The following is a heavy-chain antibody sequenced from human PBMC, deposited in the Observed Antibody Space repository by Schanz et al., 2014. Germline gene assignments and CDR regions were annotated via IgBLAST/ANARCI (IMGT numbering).Heavy chain of an antibody. V-gene: IGHV3-23*04. CDR2: LSGSGGST. CDR1: GFTVSSNH. CDR3: AKQIHYDILTVTRN. Sequence: EAQLAESGGGLVQPGGSLRLSCAVSGFTVSSNHMSWVRQAPGKGPEWVSALSGSGGSTYYADSVKGRFTISRDNSKNTLYLQMNSLRAEDTAVYYCAKQIHYDILTVTRNWGQGTLITVSS. J-gene: IGHJ4*02. D-gene: IGHD3-9*01.